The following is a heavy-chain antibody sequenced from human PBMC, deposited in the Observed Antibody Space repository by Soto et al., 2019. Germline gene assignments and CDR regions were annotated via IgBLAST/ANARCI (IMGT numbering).Heavy chain of an antibody. CDR3: ARRARPDFYYMDV. J-gene: IGHJ6*03. Sequence: EVQLAESGGGLAQPGGSLRLSCAASGFTLSGYAMDWVRQAPGKGLEYVSGISSNGVGTYYANPVQGRFTISRDNSKNTVYLKMGSLRPEDMAVYYCARRARPDFYYMDVWGKGTTVTVSS. CDR1: GFTLSGYA. CDR2: ISSNGVGT. V-gene: IGHV3-64*01. D-gene: IGHD6-6*01.